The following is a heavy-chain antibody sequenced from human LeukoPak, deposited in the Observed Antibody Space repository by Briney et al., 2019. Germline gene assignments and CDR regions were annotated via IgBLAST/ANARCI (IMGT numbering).Heavy chain of an antibody. CDR2: IYHSGST. D-gene: IGHD1-26*01. CDR1: GYSISSGYY. Sequence: SETLSLTCTVSGYSISSGYYWGWIRQPPGKGLEWIGSIYHSGSTYYNPSLKSRVTISVDTSKNQFSLKLSSVAAADTAVYYCARDRGWELRVDYWGQGTLVTVSS. CDR3: ARDRGWELRVDY. V-gene: IGHV4-38-2*02. J-gene: IGHJ4*02.